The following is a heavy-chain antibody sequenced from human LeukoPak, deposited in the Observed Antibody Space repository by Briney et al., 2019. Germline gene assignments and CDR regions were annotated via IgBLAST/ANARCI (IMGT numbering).Heavy chain of an antibody. J-gene: IGHJ4*02. CDR3: ARDQPRAKFLDY. Sequence: GASVKVSCKASGGTFSSDAFSWVRQAPGQGLEWMGRIIPILNIPNFAQKFEGRVTITADKSTPTVNMELRSLRSEDTAVYFCARDQPRAKFLDYWGQGTLVTVSS. CDR2: IIPILNIP. CDR1: GGTFSSDA. V-gene: IGHV1-69*04.